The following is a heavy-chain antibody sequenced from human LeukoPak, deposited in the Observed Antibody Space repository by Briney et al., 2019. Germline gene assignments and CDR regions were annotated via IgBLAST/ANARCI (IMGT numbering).Heavy chain of an antibody. Sequence: SETLSLTCTVSGGSISSSSYYWGWIRQPPGKGLEWIGSIYHSGSTYYNPSLKSRVTISVDTSKNQFSLKLSSVTAADTAVYYCARKAAAGTLGYFDYWGQGTLVTVSS. V-gene: IGHV4-39*07. CDR3: ARKAAAGTLGYFDY. D-gene: IGHD6-13*01. CDR1: GGSISSSSYY. CDR2: IYHSGST. J-gene: IGHJ4*02.